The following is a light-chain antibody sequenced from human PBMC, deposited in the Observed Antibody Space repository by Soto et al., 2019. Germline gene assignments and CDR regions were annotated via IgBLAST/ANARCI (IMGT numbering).Light chain of an antibody. Sequence: EIVMTQSPATLSVSPGERATLSCRASQSVSTHLAWYQHKPGQAPRLLMYGASTRDTGVPARFSGSGSGTEFTLTISSLQSEDFAVYYCQQCDSWPRTFGQGTKVEIK. V-gene: IGKV3-15*01. J-gene: IGKJ1*01. CDR3: QQCDSWPRT. CDR2: GAS. CDR1: QSVSTH.